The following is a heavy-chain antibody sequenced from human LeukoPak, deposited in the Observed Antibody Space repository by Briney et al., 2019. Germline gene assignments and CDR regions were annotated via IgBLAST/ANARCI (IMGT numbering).Heavy chain of an antibody. CDR2: SRSKTYGGTS. Sequence: GGSLRLSCSASGFTFAEYAMSWVRHAPGKGREWVGFSRSKTYGGTSEYAPSMKDRLTTSTDASKSIAYLQMNSLKTEDTAVYYCTRYSGSYSYHFDYWGQGTLVTVSS. V-gene: IGHV3-49*04. CDR1: GFTFAEYA. CDR3: TRYSGSYSYHFDY. D-gene: IGHD1-26*01. J-gene: IGHJ4*02.